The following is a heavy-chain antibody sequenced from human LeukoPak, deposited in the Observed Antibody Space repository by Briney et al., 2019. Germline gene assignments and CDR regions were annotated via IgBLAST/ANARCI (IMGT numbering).Heavy chain of an antibody. V-gene: IGHV3-74*01. CDR2: IGDDGYHT. J-gene: IGHJ5*02. D-gene: IGHD5/OR15-5a*01. Sequence: SGGSLRLSCAASGFTFSSSWMHWVRHTPGKGLVWVSRIGDDGYHTIYADFVKGRFTISRDNAKSTLYLQMNSLRPEDTAVYYCATEVSTSLDPRGQGTLVTVAS. CDR3: ATEVSTSLDP. CDR1: GFTFSSSW.